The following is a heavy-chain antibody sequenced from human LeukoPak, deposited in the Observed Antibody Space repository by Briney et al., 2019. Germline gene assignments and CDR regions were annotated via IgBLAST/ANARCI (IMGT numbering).Heavy chain of an antibody. CDR2: ISGSGGST. J-gene: IGHJ4*02. Sequence: PGGPLRLSCAASGFTFSSYAMSWVRQAPGKGLEWVSAISGSGGSTYYADSVKGRLTISRDNSKNTLYLQMNSLRAEDTAVYYCAKAKIAAAGLFDYWGQGTLVTVSS. CDR3: AKAKIAAAGLFDY. V-gene: IGHV3-23*01. CDR1: GFTFSSYA. D-gene: IGHD6-13*01.